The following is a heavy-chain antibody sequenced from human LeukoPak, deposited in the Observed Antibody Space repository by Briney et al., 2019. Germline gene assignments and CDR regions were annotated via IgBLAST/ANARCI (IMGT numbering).Heavy chain of an antibody. Sequence: GASVKVSCTASGYTFTSYGISWVRQAPGQGLEWMGWISAYNGNTNYAQKLQGRVTMTTDTSTSTAYMELRSLRSDDTAVYYCARDGAYDPFYYYGMDVWGQGTTVTVSS. CDR1: GYTFTSYG. J-gene: IGHJ6*02. CDR2: ISAYNGNT. V-gene: IGHV1-18*01. CDR3: ARDGAYDPFYYYGMDV. D-gene: IGHD3-22*01.